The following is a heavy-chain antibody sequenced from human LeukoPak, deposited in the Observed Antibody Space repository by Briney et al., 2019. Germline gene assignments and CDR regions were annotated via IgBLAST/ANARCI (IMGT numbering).Heavy chain of an antibody. Sequence: GGSLRLSCAASGFTFSAYSMNWVRQAPGKGLEWVSSISSSSGYISYADSVKGRFTISRDNAKNSLYLQMNSLRDEDTAVYYCARDRGYSYGPTEDYYYYGMDVWGQGTTVTVSS. D-gene: IGHD5-18*01. CDR1: GFTFSAYS. CDR3: ARDRGYSYGPTEDYYYYGMDV. J-gene: IGHJ6*02. CDR2: ISSSSGYI. V-gene: IGHV3-21*01.